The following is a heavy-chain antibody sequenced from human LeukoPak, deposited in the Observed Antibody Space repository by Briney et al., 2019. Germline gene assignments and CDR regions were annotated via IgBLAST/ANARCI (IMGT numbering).Heavy chain of an antibody. CDR2: IKQDGSEK. J-gene: IGHJ4*02. CDR1: GFTFSSYW. V-gene: IGHV3-7*01. D-gene: IGHD3-22*01. CDR3: ARVSHYYDSSGYYLGMIDY. Sequence: GGSLRLSCAASGFTFSSYWMSWVRQAPGKGLEWVANIKQDGSEKYYVDSVKGRFTISRDNAKNSLYLQMSSLRAEDTAVYYCARVSHYYDSSGYYLGMIDYWGQGTLVTVSS.